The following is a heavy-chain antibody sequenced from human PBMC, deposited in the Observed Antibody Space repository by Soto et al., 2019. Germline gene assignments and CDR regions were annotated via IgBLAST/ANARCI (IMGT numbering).Heavy chain of an antibody. CDR3: ARHTYYYDSSGYREGAYYYYYYGMDV. CDR1: GYSFTSYW. CDR2: IYPGDSDT. J-gene: IGHJ6*02. Sequence: GESLKISCKGSGYSFTSYWIGWVRQMPGKGLEWMGIIYPGDSDTRYSPSFQGQVTISADRSISTAYLQWSSLKASDTAMYYCARHTYYYDSSGYREGAYYYYYYGMDVWGQGTTVTVSS. V-gene: IGHV5-51*01. D-gene: IGHD3-22*01.